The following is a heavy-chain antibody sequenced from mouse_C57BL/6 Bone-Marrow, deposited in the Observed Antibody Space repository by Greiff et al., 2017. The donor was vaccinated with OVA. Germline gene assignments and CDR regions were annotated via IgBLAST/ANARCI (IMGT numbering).Heavy chain of an antibody. CDR1: GYAFSSSW. Sequence: QVQLQQSGPELVKPGASVKISCKASGYAFSSSWMNWVKQRPGKGLEWIGRIYPGDGGTNYNGKFKGKATLTADKSSSTAYMQLSSLTSEDSAVYFGARHEDGYYASYFDYWGQGTTLTVSS. V-gene: IGHV1-82*01. D-gene: IGHD2-3*01. CDR3: ARHEDGYYASYFDY. CDR2: IYPGDGGT. J-gene: IGHJ2*01.